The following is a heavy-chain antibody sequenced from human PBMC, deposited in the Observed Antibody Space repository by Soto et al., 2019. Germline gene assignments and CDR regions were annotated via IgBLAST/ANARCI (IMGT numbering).Heavy chain of an antibody. J-gene: IGHJ4*02. CDR1: GGTFSSYA. V-gene: IGHV1-69*13. CDR2: IIPIFGTA. Sequence: ASVKVYCKASGGTFSSYAISWVRQAPGQGLEWMGGIIPIFGTANYAQKFQGRVTITADESTSTAYMELSSLRSEDTAVYYCASIYGDYESYYFDYWGQGTLVTVSS. D-gene: IGHD4-17*01. CDR3: ASIYGDYESYYFDY.